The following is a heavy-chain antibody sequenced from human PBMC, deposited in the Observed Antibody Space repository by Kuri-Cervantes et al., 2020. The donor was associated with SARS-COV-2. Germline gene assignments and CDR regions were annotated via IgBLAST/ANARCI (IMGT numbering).Heavy chain of an antibody. CDR1: GGSISSYY. D-gene: IGHD1-26*01. V-gene: IGHV4-59*01. CDR2: IYYSGST. J-gene: IGHJ3*02. Sequence: GSLRLSCTVSGGSISSYYWSWIRQPPGKGLEWIGYIYYSGSTYYNPSLKSLITISADTSKNQFSLKLSSVTAADTAVYYCARGGRVWELSVNDAFDIWGQGTMVTVSS. CDR3: ARGGRVWELSVNDAFDI.